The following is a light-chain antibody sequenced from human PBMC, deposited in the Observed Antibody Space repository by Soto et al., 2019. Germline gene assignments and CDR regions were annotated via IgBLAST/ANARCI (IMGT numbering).Light chain of an antibody. CDR1: QSLVYSDGNTY. CDR3: MQGTHWPLWT. J-gene: IGKJ1*01. CDR2: KVS. Sequence: DVVMTQSPLSLPVTLGQPASISCRSSQSLVYSDGNTYLNWFQQRPGQSPRRLSYKVSNRDSGGPDRRSSSGSGADFTLQISRVEAEDVGVEYCMQGTHWPLWTFGQGTKVEIK. V-gene: IGKV2-30*01.